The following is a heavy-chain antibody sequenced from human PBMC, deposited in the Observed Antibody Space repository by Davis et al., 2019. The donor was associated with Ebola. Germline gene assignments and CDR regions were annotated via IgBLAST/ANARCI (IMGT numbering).Heavy chain of an antibody. Sequence: GESLKISCAASGFTFSSYWMSWVRQAPGKELEWVAVISYDGSNKYYADSVKGRFTISRNNSKNTLYLQMNSLRAEDTAVYYCARDQGSSWYQSYYYGMDVWGQGTTVTVSS. V-gene: IGHV3-30-3*01. CDR2: ISYDGSNK. D-gene: IGHD6-13*01. CDR3: ARDQGSSWYQSYYYGMDV. J-gene: IGHJ6*02. CDR1: GFTFSSYW.